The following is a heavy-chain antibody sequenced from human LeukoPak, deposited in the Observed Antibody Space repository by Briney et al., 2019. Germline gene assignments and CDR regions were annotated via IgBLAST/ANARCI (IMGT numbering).Heavy chain of an antibody. J-gene: IGHJ4*02. CDR3: ARAHSYYYDSSGYYWDY. V-gene: IGHV4-59*01. CDR2: IYYSGST. CDR1: VGSISSYY. D-gene: IGHD3-22*01. Sequence: SETLSLTCTVSVGSISSYYWSWIRQPPWKGLEWIGYIYYSGSTNYNPSLKSRVTISVDTSKNQFSLKLSSVTAADTAVYYCARAHSYYYDSSGYYWDYWGQGTLVTVSS.